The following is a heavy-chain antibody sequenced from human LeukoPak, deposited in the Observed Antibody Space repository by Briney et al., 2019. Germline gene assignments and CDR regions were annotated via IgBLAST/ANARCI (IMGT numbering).Heavy chain of an antibody. Sequence: SGGSLRLSCAASGFTFSSYAMHWVRQAPGKGLEWVAVISYDGSNKYYADSVKGRFTISRDNSKNTLYLQMNSLRAEDTAVYYCASGRTDIVVVPATLRNYFFDYWGQGTLVTVSS. J-gene: IGHJ4*02. CDR3: ASGRTDIVVVPATLRNYFFDY. CDR1: GFTFSSYA. V-gene: IGHV3-30*04. CDR2: ISYDGSNK. D-gene: IGHD2-2*01.